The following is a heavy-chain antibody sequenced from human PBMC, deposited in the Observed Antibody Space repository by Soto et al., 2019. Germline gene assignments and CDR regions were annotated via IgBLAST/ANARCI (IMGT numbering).Heavy chain of an antibody. CDR3: ARRTYYYGMDV. V-gene: IGHV3-13*01. J-gene: IGHJ6*02. CDR1: GFTFSSYD. CDR2: IGTAGDT. Sequence: GGSLRLSCAASGFTFSSYDMHWVRQATGKGLEWVSAIGTAGDTYYPGSVKGRFTISRENAKNSLYLQMNSLRAEDTAVYYCARRTYYYGMDVWGQGTTVTVSS.